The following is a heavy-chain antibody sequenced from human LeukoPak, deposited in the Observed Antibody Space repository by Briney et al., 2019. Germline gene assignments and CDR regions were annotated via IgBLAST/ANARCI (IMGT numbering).Heavy chain of an antibody. CDR1: GFTFSSYA. V-gene: IGHV3-30*01. Sequence: GGSLRLSCAASGFTFSSYAMHWVRQAPGKGLEWVAVISYDGSNKYYADSVKGRFTISRDNSKNTLYLQMNSLRAEDTAVYYCARGLWVVVPAAPDYWGQGTLVTVSS. D-gene: IGHD2-2*01. J-gene: IGHJ4*02. CDR2: ISYDGSNK. CDR3: ARGLWVVVPAAPDY.